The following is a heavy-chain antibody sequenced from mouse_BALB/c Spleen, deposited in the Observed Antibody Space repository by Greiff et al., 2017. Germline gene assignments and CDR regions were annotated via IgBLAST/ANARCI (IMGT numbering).Heavy chain of an antibody. J-gene: IGHJ4*01. CDR1: GFTFSSYT. CDR2: ISNGGGST. Sequence: EVKLVESGGGLVQPGGSLKLSCAASGFTFSSYTMSWVRQTPEKRLEWVAYISNGGGSTYYPDTVKGRFTISRDNAKNTLYLQMSSLKSEDTAMYYCARTVRHAMDYWGQGTSVTVSS. V-gene: IGHV5-12-2*01. CDR3: ARTVRHAMDY. D-gene: IGHD2-14*01.